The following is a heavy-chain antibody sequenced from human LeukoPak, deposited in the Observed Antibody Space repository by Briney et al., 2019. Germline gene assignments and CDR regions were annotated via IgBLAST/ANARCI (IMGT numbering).Heavy chain of an antibody. Sequence: ASVKVSCKASGYTFTGCYMHWVRQAPGQGLEWMGWINPNSGGTNYAQKFQGRVTMTRDTSISTAYMELSRLRSDDTAVYYCAGDSGSYFPYYYYGMDVWGQGTTVTVSS. J-gene: IGHJ6*02. V-gene: IGHV1-2*02. CDR1: GYTFTGCY. CDR3: AGDSGSYFPYYYYGMDV. D-gene: IGHD1-26*01. CDR2: INPNSGGT.